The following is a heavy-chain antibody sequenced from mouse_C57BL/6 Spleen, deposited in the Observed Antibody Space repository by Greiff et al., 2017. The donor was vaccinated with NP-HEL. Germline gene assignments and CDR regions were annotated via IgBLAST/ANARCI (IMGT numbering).Heavy chain of an antibody. CDR2: ISSGGDYI. Sequence: EVKLMESGEGLVKPGGSLKLSCAASGFTFSSYAMSWVRQTPEKRLEWVAYISSGGDYIYYADTVKGRFTISRDNARNTLYLQMSSLKSEDTAMYYCTREGGNYQRFDYWGQGTTLTVSS. V-gene: IGHV5-9-1*02. D-gene: IGHD2-1*01. CDR3: TREGGNYQRFDY. J-gene: IGHJ2*01. CDR1: GFTFSSYA.